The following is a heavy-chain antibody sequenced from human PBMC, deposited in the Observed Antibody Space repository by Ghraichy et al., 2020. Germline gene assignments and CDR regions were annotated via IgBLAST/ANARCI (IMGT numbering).Heavy chain of an antibody. D-gene: IGHD6-13*01. Sequence: GSLRLSCAASGFTFSDYYMSWIRQAPGKGLEWVSYISSSSSYTNYADSVKGRFTISRDNAKNSLYLQMNSLRAEDTAVYYCRIAAAGMAFDYWGQGTLVTVSS. CDR3: RIAAAGMAFDY. CDR1: GFTFSDYY. CDR2: ISSSSSYT. J-gene: IGHJ4*02. V-gene: IGHV3-11*06.